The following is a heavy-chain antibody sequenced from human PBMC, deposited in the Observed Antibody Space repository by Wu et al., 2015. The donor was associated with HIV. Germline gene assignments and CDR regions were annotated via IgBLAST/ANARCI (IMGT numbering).Heavy chain of an antibody. CDR3: VSSAGTSYYFDY. J-gene: IGHJ4*02. CDR2: ISADNINT. Sequence: QVQLVQSGPEVKNPGASVKVSCKAFGYTFTSYGVSWVRQAPGQGLEWMGWISADNINTNYAQKFQGRVTMTRDTSISTAYMELSRLRSADTAVYYCVSSAGTSYYFDYWGQGTLVTVSS. V-gene: IGHV1-18*01. D-gene: IGHD2-2*01. CDR1: GYTFTSYG.